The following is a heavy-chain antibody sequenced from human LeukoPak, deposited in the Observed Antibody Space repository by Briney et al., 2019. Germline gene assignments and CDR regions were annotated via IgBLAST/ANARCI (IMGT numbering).Heavy chain of an antibody. V-gene: IGHV1-18*01. CDR3: AREPLVVGATVDY. J-gene: IGHJ4*02. D-gene: IGHD1-26*01. CDR2: ISAYKGNT. Sequence: ASVKVSCKASGYIFTNYGITWVRQAPGQGLEWMGWISAYKGNTNYAQKLQGRVTMTTDTSTGTAYMELRNLRSDDTAVYYCAREPLVVGATVDYWGQGTLVTVSS. CDR1: GYIFTNYG.